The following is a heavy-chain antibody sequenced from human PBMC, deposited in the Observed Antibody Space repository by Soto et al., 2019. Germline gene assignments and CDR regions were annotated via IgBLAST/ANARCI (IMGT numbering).Heavy chain of an antibody. Sequence: EVQLVESGGGLVQPGESLRLSCVASGFALSNYWINWVRQAPGKGLEWVANIKQDGSEKNYVDSVKVRFTISRDNARNSLYLQMNSLRAEDTAAYYCATETSTWGCWGQGTLVTVSS. CDR3: ATETSTWGC. D-gene: IGHD7-27*01. J-gene: IGHJ4*02. CDR1: GFALSNYW. CDR2: IKQDGSEK. V-gene: IGHV3-7*05.